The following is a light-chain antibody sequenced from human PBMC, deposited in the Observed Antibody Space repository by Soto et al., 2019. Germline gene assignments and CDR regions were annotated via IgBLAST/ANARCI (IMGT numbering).Light chain of an antibody. CDR3: QQYDNIPLT. Sequence: DIQMTQSPSYLLASVGDRVTLTCRSSQSISTFLNWYQQKPGKAPKLLIYETSNLETGVPSRFSGSGSGTDFTFTISTLQSEDLATYYCQQYDNIPLTFGPGTKVDIK. CDR2: ETS. J-gene: IGKJ3*01. V-gene: IGKV1-33*01. CDR1: QSISTF.